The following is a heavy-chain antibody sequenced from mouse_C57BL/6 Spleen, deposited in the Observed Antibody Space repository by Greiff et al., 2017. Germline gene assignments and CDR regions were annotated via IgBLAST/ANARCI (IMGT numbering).Heavy chain of an antibody. CDR3: AALHLYYGSSYDWYFDV. CDR2: IHPNSGST. J-gene: IGHJ1*03. D-gene: IGHD1-1*01. V-gene: IGHV1-64*01. Sequence: QVQLQQPGAELVKPGASVKLSCKASGYTFTSYWMHWVKQRPGQGLEWIGMIHPNSGSTNYNEKFKSKATLTVDKSSSTAYMQLSSLTSEDSAVYYCAALHLYYGSSYDWYFDVWGTGTTVTVSS. CDR1: GYTFTSYW.